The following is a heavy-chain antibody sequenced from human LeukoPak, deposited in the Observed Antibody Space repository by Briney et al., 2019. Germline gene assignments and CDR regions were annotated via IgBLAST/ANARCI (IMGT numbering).Heavy chain of an antibody. CDR3: ARVPGYSSGWSYFDY. CDR1: GITFRRYG. CDR2: IWYDGSIK. Sequence: GSLRLSCAGSGITFRRYGLQWVRRGSGKGLEWVGGIWYDGSIKYYADSVKGRFTISRDNSKNTLYLQMNSLRVEDTAVYYCARVPGYSSGWSYFDYWGQGTLVTVSS. D-gene: IGHD6-19*01. J-gene: IGHJ4*02. V-gene: IGHV3-33*01.